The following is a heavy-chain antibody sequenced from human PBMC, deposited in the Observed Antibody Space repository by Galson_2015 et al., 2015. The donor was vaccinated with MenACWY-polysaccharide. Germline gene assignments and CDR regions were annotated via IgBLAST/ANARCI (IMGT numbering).Heavy chain of an antibody. V-gene: IGHV1-8*01. CDR3: ARTYGDFDY. Sequence: SVKVSCKASGYTFTNYDINWVRQATGQGLERMGWINPKSGYSGDAQRFQGRVTLTKDTYISTAYLELSGLRSEDTAVYYCARTYGDFDYWGQGTLVTVSS. D-gene: IGHD4-17*01. CDR1: GYTFTNYD. J-gene: IGHJ4*02. CDR2: INPKSGYS.